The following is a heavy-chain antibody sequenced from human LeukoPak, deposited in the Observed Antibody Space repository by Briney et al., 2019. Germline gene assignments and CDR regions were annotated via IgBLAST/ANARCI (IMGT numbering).Heavy chain of an antibody. Sequence: SETLSLTCTVSGGSISPYYWSWIRQPPGKGLEWIGYIYYSGSTNYSPSLKSRLTISVDTSKNQFSLKLSSVTAADTAVYYCARTYGSSGLGYFDLWGRGTLVTVSS. CDR3: ARTYGSSGLGYFDL. V-gene: IGHV4-59*01. D-gene: IGHD6-13*01. CDR1: GGSISPYY. CDR2: IYYSGST. J-gene: IGHJ2*01.